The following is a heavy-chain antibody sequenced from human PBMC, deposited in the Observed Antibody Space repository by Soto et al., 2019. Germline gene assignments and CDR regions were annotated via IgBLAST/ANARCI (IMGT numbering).Heavy chain of an antibody. D-gene: IGHD6-19*01. Sequence: QITLKESGPPLVKPTQTLTLTCTFSGFSLSTSGVGVGWIRQPPGKALEWLALIYWDDDKRYSPSLKSRLTITKDTSKSHVVLTMTNMAPVDTATYYCAHSFYDSSGWYPLYWGQGTLVTVSS. CDR2: IYWDDDK. V-gene: IGHV2-5*02. CDR3: AHSFYDSSGWYPLY. CDR1: GFSLSTSGVG. J-gene: IGHJ4*02.